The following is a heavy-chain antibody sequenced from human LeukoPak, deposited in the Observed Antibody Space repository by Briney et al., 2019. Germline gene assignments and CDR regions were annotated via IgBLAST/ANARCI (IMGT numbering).Heavy chain of an antibody. J-gene: IGHJ5*02. CDR2: IFSSGST. CDR3: ARGLAHGGIANWFDP. V-gene: IGHV4-39*06. Sequence: SETLSLTCSVPGGSLNSFSHYWAWIRQPAGKGLEWIGCIFSSGSTYYNPSLQSRVTFSLDKSNNHFALKLTSLTAADTAVYYCARGLAHGGIANWFDPWGQGTLVTVSS. CDR1: GGSLNSFSHY. D-gene: IGHD2-21*01.